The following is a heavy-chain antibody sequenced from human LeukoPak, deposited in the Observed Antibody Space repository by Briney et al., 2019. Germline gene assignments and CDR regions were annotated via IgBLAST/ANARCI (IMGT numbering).Heavy chain of an antibody. V-gene: IGHV4-4*07. Sequence: PSESLCLSCTVSGGAISSFYWSWIWQPAGKGLGWIGGIYTSDSTNYNPALKSRVTMSLDTTKNQFSLKLSSVTAADTAVYDCARLSIVAPRDYYYYYYMDVWGKGTTVTVSS. D-gene: IGHD5-12*01. CDR1: GGAISSFY. CDR3: ARLSIVAPRDYYYYYYMDV. J-gene: IGHJ6*03. CDR2: IYTSDST.